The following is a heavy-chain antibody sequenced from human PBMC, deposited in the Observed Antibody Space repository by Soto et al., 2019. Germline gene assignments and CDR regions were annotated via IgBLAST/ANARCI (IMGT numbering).Heavy chain of an antibody. CDR3: ARDRSSSWYVASYYYYGMDV. D-gene: IGHD6-13*01. Sequence: QVQLVESGGGVVQPGRSLRLSCAASGFTFSSYAMHWVRQAPGKVLERVAVISYDGSNKYYADSVKGRFTITRDNSKNTLYLQMNSLRVEDTAVYYCARDRSSSWYVASYYYYGMDVWGQGTTVTVSS. CDR1: GFTFSSYA. J-gene: IGHJ6*02. V-gene: IGHV3-30-3*01. CDR2: ISYDGSNK.